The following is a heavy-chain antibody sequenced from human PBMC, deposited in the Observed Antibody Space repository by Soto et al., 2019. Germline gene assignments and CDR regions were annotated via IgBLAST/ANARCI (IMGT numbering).Heavy chain of an antibody. D-gene: IGHD1-26*01. Sequence: QVQLVQSGAEVKKPGASVKVSCKASGYTFTNYAMHWVRQAPGQRREWMGWINAGNGNTKYSQKLQGRVTLTRDTSASTAYRERSSLRSEDTALYYCARGGSLYWYFDLWGRGTLVTVSS. CDR2: INAGNGNT. CDR3: ARGGSLYWYFDL. V-gene: IGHV1-3*01. J-gene: IGHJ2*01. CDR1: GYTFTNYA.